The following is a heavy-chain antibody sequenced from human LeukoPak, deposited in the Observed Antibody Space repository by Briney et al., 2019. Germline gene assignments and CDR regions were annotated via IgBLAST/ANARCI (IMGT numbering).Heavy chain of an antibody. CDR2: FDPEDGET. CDR3: ATGKIAVAGRGDFDY. Sequence: ASVKVSCKVSGYTLTELSMHWVRQAPGKGLEWMGGFDPEDGETIYAQKFQGRVTMTEDTSTDTAYMELSSLSSEDTAVYYCATGKIAVAGRGDFDYWGQGTLVTVSS. V-gene: IGHV1-24*01. D-gene: IGHD6-19*01. J-gene: IGHJ4*02. CDR1: GYTLTELS.